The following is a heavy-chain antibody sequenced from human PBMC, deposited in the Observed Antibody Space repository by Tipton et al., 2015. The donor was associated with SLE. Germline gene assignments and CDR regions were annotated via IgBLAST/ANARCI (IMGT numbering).Heavy chain of an antibody. CDR2: ISYDGSNK. D-gene: IGHD6-19*01. CDR3: ARDLYSSGWDGNLLYY. Sequence: SLRLSCAASGFTFSSYAMHWVRQAPGKGLEWVAVISYDGSNKYYADSVKGQFTISRDNSKNTLYLQMNSLRAEETAVYYCARDLYSSGWDGNLLYYWGQGTLVAVSS. CDR1: GFTFSSYA. V-gene: IGHV3-30*04. J-gene: IGHJ4*02.